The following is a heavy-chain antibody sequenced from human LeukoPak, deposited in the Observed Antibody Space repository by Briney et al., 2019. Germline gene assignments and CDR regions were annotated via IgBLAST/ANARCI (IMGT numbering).Heavy chain of an antibody. Sequence: PSETLSLTCTVSGGSISSYYWSWIRQPAGKGLEWIGRIYTSGSTNYNPSLKSRVTMSVDTSKNQFSLKLSSVTAADTAVYYCARDSAGYCSSTSCLPGDYYYYGMDVWGQGTTVTVSS. CDR1: GGSISSYY. D-gene: IGHD2-2*03. J-gene: IGHJ6*02. CDR3: ARDSAGYCSSTSCLPGDYYYYGMDV. CDR2: IYTSGST. V-gene: IGHV4-4*07.